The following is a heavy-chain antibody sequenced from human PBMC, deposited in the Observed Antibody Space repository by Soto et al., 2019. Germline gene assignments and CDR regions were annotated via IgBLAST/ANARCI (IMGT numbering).Heavy chain of an antibody. Sequence: GGSLRLSCAASGFTFSSYSMNWVRQAPGKGLEWVSSISGSGDNTYYADSVKGRFTISRDISKNTLSLQMNSLGAEDTAVYYCAKGKATSWYYFDYWGQGTLVTVSS. CDR3: AKGKATSWYYFDY. CDR1: GFTFSSYS. CDR2: ISGSGDNT. J-gene: IGHJ4*02. V-gene: IGHV3-23*01.